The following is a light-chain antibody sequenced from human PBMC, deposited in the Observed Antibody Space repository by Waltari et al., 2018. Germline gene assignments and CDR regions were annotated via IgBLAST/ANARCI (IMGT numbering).Light chain of an antibody. V-gene: IGLV3-1*01. CDR3: QAWDGNTVI. CDR2: QDV. CDR1: NLRDKD. Sequence: SYVLNQPPSVSVSPGQTASITRSGENLRDKDASWYQQKAGQPPVLIIYQDVERPSSIPDRFSASNSGTTATLTISGTQALDEADYYCQAWDGNTVIFGGGTRLTVL. J-gene: IGLJ2*01.